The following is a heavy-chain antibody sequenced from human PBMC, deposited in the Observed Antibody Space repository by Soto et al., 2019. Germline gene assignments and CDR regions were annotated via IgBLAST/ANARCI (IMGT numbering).Heavy chain of an antibody. J-gene: IGHJ4*02. V-gene: IGHV4-59*01. CDR3: ARLSGCNNGVCYKFDY. CDR1: SGSIRSYY. D-gene: IGHD2-8*01. CDR2: IYYSGTT. Sequence: PSETLSLTCSVSSGSIRSYYWSWIRQSPGRGLEWIGYIYYSGTTKYNPSLKSRATLSIDMSKSQFSLKLNSVTAADTAMYYCARLSGCNNGVCYKFDYWGQGTLVTVSS.